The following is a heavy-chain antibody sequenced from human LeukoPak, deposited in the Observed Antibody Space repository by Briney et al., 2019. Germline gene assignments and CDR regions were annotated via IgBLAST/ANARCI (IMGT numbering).Heavy chain of an antibody. CDR2: ISAYNGNT. J-gene: IGHJ3*02. Sequence: ASVTVSCKASGYTFTSYGISWVRQAPGQGLEWMGWISAYNGNTNYAQKLQGRVTMTTDTSTSTAYMELRSLRSDDTAVYYCAREADDYVWGSYRYTNAFDIWGQGTMVTVSS. V-gene: IGHV1-18*01. CDR3: AREADDYVWGSYRYTNAFDI. CDR1: GYTFTSYG. D-gene: IGHD3-16*02.